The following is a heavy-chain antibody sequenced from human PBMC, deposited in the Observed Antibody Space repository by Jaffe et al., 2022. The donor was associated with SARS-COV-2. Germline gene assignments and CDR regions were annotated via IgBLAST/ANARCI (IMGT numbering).Heavy chain of an antibody. D-gene: IGHD3-16*01. CDR1: GYTFTSVY. CDR3: ARGTWGMTYPEDDAFDF. Sequence: QVQLVQSGAEAKKPGASVKVSCKASGYTFTSVYIHWVRQAPGQGLEWMGIINPSGGGTTYAQKFQDRVTMTSDTSTNTVSMELSSLRFDDTAVYYCARGTWGMTYPEDDAFDFWGQGTMVTVSS. J-gene: IGHJ3*01. V-gene: IGHV1-46*01. CDR2: INPSGGGT.